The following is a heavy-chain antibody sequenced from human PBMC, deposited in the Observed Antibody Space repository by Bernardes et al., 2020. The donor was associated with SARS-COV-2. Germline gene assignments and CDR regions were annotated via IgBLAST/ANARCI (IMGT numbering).Heavy chain of an antibody. Sequence: ASLSLNCPLVGGSFGSYYWSWLRQAPGKAPEWIGEINEHTDTKYNGSLERRARMSIDTSKNQFSLTLTSVTAADTAMYYCARGSFGNHDYWSGHPGRYYMDVWGEGTAVSVSS. J-gene: IGHJ6*03. CDR3: ARGSFGNHDYWSGHPGRYYMDV. D-gene: IGHD3-3*01. CDR1: GGSFGSYY. V-gene: IGHV4-34*01. CDR2: INEHTDT.